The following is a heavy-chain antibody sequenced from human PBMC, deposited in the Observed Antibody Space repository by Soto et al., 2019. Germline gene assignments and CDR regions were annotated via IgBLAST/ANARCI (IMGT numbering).Heavy chain of an antibody. Sequence: EASVKVSCKASGYTFTSYGISWVRQAPGQGLEWMGWISAYNGNTNYAQKLQGRVTMTTDTSTSTAYMELRSLRSDDTAVYYCARMIPITMVRGVIISLGYYYGMDVWGQGTTVTVSS. V-gene: IGHV1-18*01. CDR3: ARMIPITMVRGVIISLGYYYGMDV. CDR1: GYTFTSYG. CDR2: ISAYNGNT. J-gene: IGHJ6*02. D-gene: IGHD3-10*01.